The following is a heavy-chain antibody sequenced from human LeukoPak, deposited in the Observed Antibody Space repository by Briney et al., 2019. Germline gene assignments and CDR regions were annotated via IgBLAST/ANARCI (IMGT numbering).Heavy chain of an antibody. CDR1: GFTFSSYA. V-gene: IGHV3-30-3*01. D-gene: IGHD2-2*03. J-gene: IGHJ4*02. CDR3: ARSLDSVVNIDY. CDR2: ISYDGSNK. Sequence: PGGSLRLSCAASGFTFSSYAMHWVRQAPGKGLEWVAVISYDGSNKYYADSVKGRFTISRDNSKNTLYLQMNSLRAEDTAVYYCARSLDSVVNIDYWGQGTLVTVSS.